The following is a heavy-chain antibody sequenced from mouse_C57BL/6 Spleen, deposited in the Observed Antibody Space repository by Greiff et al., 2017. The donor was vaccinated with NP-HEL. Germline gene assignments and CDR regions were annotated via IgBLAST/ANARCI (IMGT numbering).Heavy chain of an antibody. Sequence: EVQLQQSGPELVKPGASVKISCKASGYTFTDYYMNWVKQSHGKSLEWIGDINPNNGGTSYNQKFKGKATLTVDKSSSTAYMELRSLTSEDSAVYYCAREEGPYWGQGTTLTVSS. CDR2: INPNNGGT. CDR1: GYTFTDYY. V-gene: IGHV1-26*01. CDR3: AREEGPY. J-gene: IGHJ2*01.